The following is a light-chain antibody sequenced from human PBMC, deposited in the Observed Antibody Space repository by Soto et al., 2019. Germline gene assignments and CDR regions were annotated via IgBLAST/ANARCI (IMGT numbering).Light chain of an antibody. CDR1: QSVSSSY. V-gene: IGKV3-20*01. J-gene: IGKJ2*01. CDR2: GAS. CDR3: QQYATSPPYT. Sequence: EIVLTQSPGTLSLSPGERATLSCRASQSVSSSYLAWYQQKPGQAPRLLIYGASRRATDIPDRFSGSGSGTDFTLSISRLEPEDFAVYYSQQYATSPPYTFGQGTKLEIK.